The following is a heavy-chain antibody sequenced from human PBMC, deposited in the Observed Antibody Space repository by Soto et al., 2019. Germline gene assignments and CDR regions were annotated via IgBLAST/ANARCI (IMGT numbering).Heavy chain of an antibody. CDR3: AHSRCFFSGKASTAICSVP. J-gene: IGHJ5*02. D-gene: IGHD3-3*01. CDR2: IYWDDDK. V-gene: IGHV2-5*02. Sequence: SGPTLVNPTQTLTLTCTFSGFSLSTSGVGVGWIRQPPGKALEWLALIYWDDDKRYSPSLKSRLTITKDTSKNQVVLTMTNMAPGDTPPYYCAHSRCFFSGKASTAICSVPRGEAPLV. CDR1: GFSLSTSGVG.